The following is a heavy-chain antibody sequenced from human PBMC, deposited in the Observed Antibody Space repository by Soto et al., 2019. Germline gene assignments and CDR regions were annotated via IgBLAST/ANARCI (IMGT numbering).Heavy chain of an antibody. CDR1: GYTFTRNG. J-gene: IGHJ6*02. D-gene: IGHD5-12*01. CDR3: VSDRWLSYYYGRDV. CDR2: ISPYNGDT. V-gene: IGHV1-18*01. Sequence: QVQLVQSGAEVKRPGASVTVSCKASGYTFTRNGISWVRQAPGQGLEWMGWISPYNGDTNYPQKLQDRITMTTDNYTSTAYMYLRSLRYDATAVDYGVSDRWLSYYYGRDVWGQGTTVTVSS.